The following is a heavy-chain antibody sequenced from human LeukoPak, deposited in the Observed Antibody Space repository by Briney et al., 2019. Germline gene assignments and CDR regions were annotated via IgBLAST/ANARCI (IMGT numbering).Heavy chain of an antibody. CDR2: IYTSGST. D-gene: IGHD3-3*01. V-gene: IGHV4-61*02. CDR1: GGSISSGSYY. CDR3: ARSQYADYDFWSGYSPFDY. J-gene: IGHJ4*02. Sequence: PSETLSLTCSVSGGSISSGSYYWSWIRQPAGKGLEWIGRIYTSGSTNYNPSLKSRVTISVDTSKNQFSLKLSSVTAADTAVYYCARSQYADYDFWSGYSPFDYWGQGTLVTVSS.